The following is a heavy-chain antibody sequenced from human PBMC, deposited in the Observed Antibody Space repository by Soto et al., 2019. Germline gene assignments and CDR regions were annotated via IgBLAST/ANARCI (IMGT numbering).Heavy chain of an antibody. V-gene: IGHV3-23*01. J-gene: IGHJ4*02. CDR1: GFNFSNYA. CDR3: ARDHYYDSRGYTQFDY. D-gene: IGHD3-22*01. CDR2: IVGSGTNT. Sequence: EVQLLESGGGLVQPGGSLGLSCEASGFNFSNYAMSWVRQAPGKGLEWVSAIVGSGTNTYYAASVRGRFTISRDNSKNTVFLQVNRLRAEDTAVYYCARDHYYDSRGYTQFDYWGQGTLVTVSS.